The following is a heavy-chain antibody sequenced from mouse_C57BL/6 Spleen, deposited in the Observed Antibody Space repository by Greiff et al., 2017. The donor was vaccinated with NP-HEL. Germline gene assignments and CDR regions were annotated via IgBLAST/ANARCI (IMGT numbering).Heavy chain of an antibody. D-gene: IGHD4-1*01. J-gene: IGHJ2*01. V-gene: IGHV1-80*01. Sequence: QVQLKQSGAELVKPGASVKISCKASGYAFSSYWMNWVKQRPGKGLEWIGQIYPGDGDTNYNGKFKGKATLTADKSSSTAYMQLSSLTSEDSAVYFCAREAGRLHFDYWGQGTTLTVSS. CDR1: GYAFSSYW. CDR2: IYPGDGDT. CDR3: AREAGRLHFDY.